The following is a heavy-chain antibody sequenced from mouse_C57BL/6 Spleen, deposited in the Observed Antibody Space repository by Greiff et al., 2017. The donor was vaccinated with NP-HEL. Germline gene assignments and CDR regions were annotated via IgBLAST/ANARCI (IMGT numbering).Heavy chain of an antibody. CDR3: ARAPFYGNYAMDY. J-gene: IGHJ4*01. V-gene: IGHV5-4*01. Sequence: EVQGVESGGGLVKPGGSLKLSCAASGFTFSSYAMSWVRQTPEKRLEWVATISDGGSYTYYPDNVKGRFTISRDNAKNNLYLQMSHLKSEDTAMYYCARAPFYGNYAMDYWGQGTSVTVSS. D-gene: IGHD2-10*01. CDR1: GFTFSSYA. CDR2: ISDGGSYT.